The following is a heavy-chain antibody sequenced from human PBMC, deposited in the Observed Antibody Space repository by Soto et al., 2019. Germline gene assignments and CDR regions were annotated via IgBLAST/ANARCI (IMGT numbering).Heavy chain of an antibody. V-gene: IGHV5-10-1*01. CDR3: ALRLLPLFGEIHYYYYGMDV. CDR1: GYSFTSYW. D-gene: IGHD3-10*02. CDR2: IDPSDSYT. J-gene: IGHJ6*02. Sequence: GEALKISCEGSGYSFTSYWISWVRQMPGKGLEWMGRIDPSDSYTNYSPSFQGHVTISADKSISTAYLQWSSLKASDTAMYYCALRLLPLFGEIHYYYYGMDVWGQGTTVTVSS.